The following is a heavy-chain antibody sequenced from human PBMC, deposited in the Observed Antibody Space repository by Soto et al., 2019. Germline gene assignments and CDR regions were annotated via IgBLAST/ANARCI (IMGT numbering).Heavy chain of an antibody. Sequence: SVKVSCKASGFRFSNSAMQWVRQARGQRPEWIGWIVVDSGNTNYAQTFQERVSISRDMSTSTAYMELSSLRSEDTAVYYCAATLALGGGYFDYWGQGTLVTVSS. D-gene: IGHD2-15*01. CDR3: AATLALGGGYFDY. CDR1: GFRFSNSA. CDR2: IVVDSGNT. J-gene: IGHJ4*02. V-gene: IGHV1-58*02.